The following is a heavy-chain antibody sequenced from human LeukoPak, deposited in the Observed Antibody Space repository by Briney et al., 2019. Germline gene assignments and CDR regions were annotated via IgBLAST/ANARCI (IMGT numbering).Heavy chain of an antibody. D-gene: IGHD6-19*01. J-gene: IGHJ4*02. CDR2: ISAYNGNT. Sequence: ASVKVSCKASGYTFTSYGISWVRQAPGQGLEWMGWISAYNGNTNYAQKLQGRVIMTTDTSTSTAYMELRSLRSDDTAVYYCARDLSIAVAAHFDYWGQGTLVTVSS. CDR3: ARDLSIAVAAHFDY. V-gene: IGHV1-18*01. CDR1: GYTFTSYG.